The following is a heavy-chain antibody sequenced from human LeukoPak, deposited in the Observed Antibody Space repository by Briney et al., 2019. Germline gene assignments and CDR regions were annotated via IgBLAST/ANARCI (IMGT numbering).Heavy chain of an antibody. Sequence: SETLSLTCTVSGGSVSSSNYYWGWFRQPPGKGLEWIGSICYSGSTYYNPSFKSRVIISVDTSKNQFSLKLSSVTAADTAVYYCARRYYYDSSGYPNWFDPWGQGTLVTVSS. CDR3: ARRYYYDSSGYPNWFDP. D-gene: IGHD3-22*01. V-gene: IGHV4-39*01. J-gene: IGHJ5*02. CDR2: ICYSGST. CDR1: GGSVSSSNYY.